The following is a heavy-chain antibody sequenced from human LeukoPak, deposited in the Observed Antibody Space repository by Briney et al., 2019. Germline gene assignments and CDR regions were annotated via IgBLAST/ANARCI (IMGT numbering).Heavy chain of an antibody. D-gene: IGHD6-13*01. CDR1: GFTFSSYS. V-gene: IGHV3-21*01. CDR3: ARVSQTEAWYHMDV. J-gene: IGHJ6*03. Sequence: GGSLRLSCAASGFTFSSYSMNWVRQAPGKGLEWVSSISSSSSYIYYADSVKGRFTISRDNSKNTLYLQMNSLRAEDTAVYYCARVSQTEAWYHMDVWGKGTTVTVSS. CDR2: ISSSSSYI.